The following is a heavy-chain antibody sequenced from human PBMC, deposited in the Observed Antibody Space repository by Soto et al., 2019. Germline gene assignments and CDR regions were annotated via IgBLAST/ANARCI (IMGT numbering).Heavy chain of an antibody. V-gene: IGHV1-18*01. CDR1: GYTFTSYG. D-gene: IGHD3-22*01. CDR3: VRDQPQYYYDSIGYFDS. Sequence: QVQLVQSGAEVKKPGASVKVSCKASGYTFTSYGISWVRQAPGQGLEWMGWISAYNGNTNYAQKLQGRVTMTTDTSTSTAYMELRSLRSDDTAVYYCVRDQPQYYYDSIGYFDSWGQGTLVTVSS. CDR2: ISAYNGNT. J-gene: IGHJ4*02.